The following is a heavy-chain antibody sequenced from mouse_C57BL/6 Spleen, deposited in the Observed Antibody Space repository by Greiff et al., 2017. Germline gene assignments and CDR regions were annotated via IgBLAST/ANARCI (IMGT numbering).Heavy chain of an antibody. CDR3: ARGAYYPPYWYCDV. CDR2: INPYNGGT. J-gene: IGHJ1*03. D-gene: IGHD2-10*01. Sequence: EVQLQQSGPVLVKPGASVKMSCKASGYTFTDYYMNWVKQSHGKSLEWIGVINPYNGGTSYNQKFKGKATLTVDKSSSTAYMELNSLTSEDSAVYDCARGAYYPPYWYCDVWGTGTTVTVSS. V-gene: IGHV1-19*01. CDR1: GYTFTDYY.